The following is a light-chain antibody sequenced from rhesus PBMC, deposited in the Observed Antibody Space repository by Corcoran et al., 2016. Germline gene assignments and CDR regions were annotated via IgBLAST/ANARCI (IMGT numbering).Light chain of an antibody. V-gene: IGKV1-32*02. CDR1: QGISSN. J-gene: IGKJ1*01. CDR3: QQGNSNPPT. Sequence: DIQMSQSPSSLSASVGDRVTINCRASQGISSNLNWYQQKPGKAPKPLIYYANSLASGVPLRFGGSGSGTEFTLTISSLQPEDFATYYCQQGNSNPPTFGQGTKVEIK. CDR2: YAN.